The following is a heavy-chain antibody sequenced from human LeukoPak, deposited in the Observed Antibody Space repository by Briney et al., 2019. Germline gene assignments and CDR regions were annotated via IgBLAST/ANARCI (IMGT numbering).Heavy chain of an antibody. CDR3: ARRAGAYSHPYDY. V-gene: IGHV3-53*01. CDR2: IYSGGST. D-gene: IGHD4/OR15-4a*01. CDR1: GLTVSSNS. Sequence: TGGSLRLSCAASGLTVSSNSMSWVRQAPGKGLEWVSFIYSGGSTYYADSAKGRFTISRDNSKNTLYLQMNSLRADDTAVYYCARRAGAYSHPYDYWGQGTLVTVSS. J-gene: IGHJ4*02.